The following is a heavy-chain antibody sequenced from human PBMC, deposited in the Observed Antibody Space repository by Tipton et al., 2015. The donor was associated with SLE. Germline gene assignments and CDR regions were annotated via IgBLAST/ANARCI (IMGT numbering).Heavy chain of an antibody. D-gene: IGHD6-19*01. CDR2: IYYSGST. Sequence: LRLSCTVSGGSISSSSYYWGWIRQPPGKGLEWIGSIYYSGSTYYNPSLKSRVTISVDTSKNQFSLKLSSVTAADTAVYYCARQRIAVAGTGYWYFDLWGRGTLVTVSS. V-gene: IGHV4-39*07. J-gene: IGHJ2*01. CDR1: GGSISSSSYY. CDR3: ARQRIAVAGTGYWYFDL.